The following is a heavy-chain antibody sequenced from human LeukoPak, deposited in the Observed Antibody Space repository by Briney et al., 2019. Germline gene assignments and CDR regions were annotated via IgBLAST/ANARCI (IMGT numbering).Heavy chain of an antibody. V-gene: IGHV4-34*01. CDR3: ARGYSSSWLTFDY. D-gene: IGHD6-13*01. CDR1: GGSFSGYY. Sequence: SETLSLTCAVYGGSFSGYYWSWIRQPQGKGLEWIGEINHSGSTNYNPSLKSRVTISVDTSKNQFSLKLSSVTAADTAVYYCARGYSSSWLTFDYWGQGTLVTVSS. CDR2: INHSGST. J-gene: IGHJ4*02.